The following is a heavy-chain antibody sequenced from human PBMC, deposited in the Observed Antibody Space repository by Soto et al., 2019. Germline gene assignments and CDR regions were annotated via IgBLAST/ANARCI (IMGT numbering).Heavy chain of an antibody. CDR2: IYWDDDK. D-gene: IGHD5-18*01. V-gene: IGHV2-5*02. CDR1: GFSLSTSGVG. CDR3: AHRRPGPSYGLYYFDY. J-gene: IGHJ4*02. Sequence: SGPTLVNPTQTLTLTCTFSGFSLSTSGVGVGWIRQPPGKALEWLALIYWDDDKRYSPSLKSRLTITKDTSKNQVVLTMTNMDPVDTATYYCAHRRPGPSYGLYYFDYWAQGTLVTVSS.